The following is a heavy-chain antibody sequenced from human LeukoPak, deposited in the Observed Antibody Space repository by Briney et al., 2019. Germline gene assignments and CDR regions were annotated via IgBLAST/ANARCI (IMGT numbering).Heavy chain of an antibody. V-gene: IGHV4-4*07. D-gene: IGHD3-10*01. CDR3: ARGAVLWFRPKLYYYYMDV. J-gene: IGHJ6*03. CDR1: NGSISIYY. Sequence: SETLSLTCTVSNGSISIYYWSWVRQPAGKGLEWIGRISASGSTNYNPSLKSRVTISVDTSKNQFSLKLSSVTAADTAVYYCARGAVLWFRPKLYYYYMDVWGKGTTVTVSS. CDR2: ISASGST.